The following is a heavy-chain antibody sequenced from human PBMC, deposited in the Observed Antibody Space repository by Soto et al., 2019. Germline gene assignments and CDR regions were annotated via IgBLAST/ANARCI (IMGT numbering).Heavy chain of an antibody. V-gene: IGHV1-69*12. CDR1: GGTFSSYA. CDR2: IIPMFDTA. D-gene: IGHD2-2*01. CDR3: ASIDRAEEQLLSGPFDY. Sequence: QVQLVQSGAEVKKPGSSVKVSCKASGGTFSSYAISWVRQAPGQGLEWMGGIIPMFDTANYAQKIQGRVTITADESTSTAYMDLSSLRSEDTAVYYCASIDRAEEQLLSGPFDYWGQGTLVTVSS. J-gene: IGHJ4*02.